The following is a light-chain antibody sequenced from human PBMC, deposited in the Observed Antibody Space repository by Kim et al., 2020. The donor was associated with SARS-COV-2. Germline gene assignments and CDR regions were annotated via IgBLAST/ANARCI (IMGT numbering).Light chain of an antibody. Sequence: ASVGDRVTIPCRASQGISSALAWYQQKPGEAPKLLIYDASSLESGVPSRFSGSGSGTDFTLTISSLQPEDFATYYCQQFNSYPLTFGGGTKVDIK. J-gene: IGKJ4*01. CDR3: QQFNSYPLT. CDR2: DAS. V-gene: IGKV1-13*02. CDR1: QGISSA.